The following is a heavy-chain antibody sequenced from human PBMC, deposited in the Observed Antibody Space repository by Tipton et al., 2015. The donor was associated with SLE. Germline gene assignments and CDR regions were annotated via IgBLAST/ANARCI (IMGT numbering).Heavy chain of an antibody. CDR3: ARHGIGGSGVGGY. J-gene: IGHJ4*02. D-gene: IGHD3-16*01. V-gene: IGHV4-34*01. CDR1: GGSFSGYY. CDR2: INHSGST. Sequence: TLSLTCAVYGGSFSGYYWSWIRQPPGKGLEWIGEINHSGSTNYNPSLKSRVPISVDTSKNQFSLKLSSVTAADTAVYYCARHGIGGSGVGGYWGQGTLVTVSS.